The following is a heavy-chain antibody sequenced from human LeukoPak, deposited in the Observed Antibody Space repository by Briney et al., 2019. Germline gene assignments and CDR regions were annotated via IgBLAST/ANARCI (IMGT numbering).Heavy chain of an antibody. V-gene: IGHV3-7*01. J-gene: IGHJ4*02. CDR1: GFTFSRYW. Sequence: GGSVRLSCAASGFTFSRYWMSWVRQAPGKGLEWVANIEEDGSQKYYVDSVKGRFTISRDNAKNSLYLQMNSLRAEDTAVYYCAREEYYYDSSGYYYGVDYWGQGTLVTVSS. CDR3: AREEYYYDSSGYYYGVDY. D-gene: IGHD3-22*01. CDR2: IEEDGSQK.